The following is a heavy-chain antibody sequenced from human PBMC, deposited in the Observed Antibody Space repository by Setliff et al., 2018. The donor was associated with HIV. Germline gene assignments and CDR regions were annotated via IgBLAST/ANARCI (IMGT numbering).Heavy chain of an antibody. CDR2: IYHSGTT. D-gene: IGHD7-27*01. Sequence: SETLSLTCAVSGYSISSGYYWGWIRQPPGKGLEWIGSIYHSGTTYYNPSLKSRVTISVDTSKNQFSLKLSSVTAADTAVYYCAKLTPFDYWGQGTLVTVSS. V-gene: IGHV4-38-2*01. J-gene: IGHJ4*02. CDR3: AKLTPFDY. CDR1: GYSISSGYY.